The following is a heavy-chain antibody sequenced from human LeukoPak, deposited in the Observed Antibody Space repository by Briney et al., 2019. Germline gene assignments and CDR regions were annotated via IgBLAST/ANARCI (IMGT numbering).Heavy chain of an antibody. D-gene: IGHD5-24*01. V-gene: IGHV4-4*02. J-gene: IGHJ6*03. CDR3: ARSDGYNPHGYYYYYYMDV. CDR2: IYHSGST. CDR1: GGSISSSNW. Sequence: SGTLSLTCAVSGGSISSSNWWSWVRQPPGKGLEWIGEIYHSGSTNYNPPLKGRVTISVDKSKNQFSLKLSSVTAADTAVYYCARSDGYNPHGYYYYYYMDVWGKRTTVTVSS.